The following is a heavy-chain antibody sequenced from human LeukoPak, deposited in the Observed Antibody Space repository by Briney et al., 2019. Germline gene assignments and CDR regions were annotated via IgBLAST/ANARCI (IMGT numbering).Heavy chain of an antibody. CDR3: ARLGADHYYYMDV. J-gene: IGHJ6*03. Sequence: GESLTISCKASGYTFTNYWIGWVRQMPGKGLEWMGIIFPGDSDTSYSPSFQDQVTISADKSISTAYLQWGSLKASDTAVYYCARLGADHYYYMDVWGKGTTVTVSS. CDR1: GYTFTNYW. CDR2: IFPGDSDT. V-gene: IGHV5-51*01. D-gene: IGHD3-16*01.